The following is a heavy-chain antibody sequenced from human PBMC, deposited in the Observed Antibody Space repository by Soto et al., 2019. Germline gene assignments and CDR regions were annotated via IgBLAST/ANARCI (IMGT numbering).Heavy chain of an antibody. J-gene: IGHJ5*02. D-gene: IGHD6-6*01. CDR1: VFSLSTSGMR. V-gene: IGHV2-70*04. Sequence: SGATLVNPTQTLTLTCTFSVFSLSTSGMRVSWIRQPPGKALEWLARIDWDDDKFYSTSLKTRLTISKDTSKNQVVLTMTNMDPVDTATYYCARATRGWFDPWGQGTLVTVSS. CDR2: IDWDDDK. CDR3: ARATRGWFDP.